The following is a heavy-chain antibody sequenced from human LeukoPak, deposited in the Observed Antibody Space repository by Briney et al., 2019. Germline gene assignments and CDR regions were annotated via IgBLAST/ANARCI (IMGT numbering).Heavy chain of an antibody. Sequence: ASVKVSCKASGYTFTSYGISWVRQAPGQGLEWMGWISAYNGNTNYAQKLQGRVTMTTDTSTSTAYMELRSLRSDDTAVYYCARDRYSSSWYPYYYYMDVWGKGTTVTVSS. CDR3: ARDRYSSSWYPYYYYMDV. D-gene: IGHD6-13*01. J-gene: IGHJ6*03. V-gene: IGHV1-18*01. CDR1: GYTFTSYG. CDR2: ISAYNGNT.